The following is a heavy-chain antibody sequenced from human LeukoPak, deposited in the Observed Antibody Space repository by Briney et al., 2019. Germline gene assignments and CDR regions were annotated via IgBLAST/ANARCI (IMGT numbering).Heavy chain of an antibody. J-gene: IGHJ5*01. CDR2: IDTSSTAM. CDR3: ARDNWVDC. CDR1: GLTFSKYS. V-gene: IGHV3-48*04. Sequence: HPGGCLRLSCAASGLTFSKYSMTWVRQAPGKGLEWVSFIDTSSTAMYYTDSVKGRFTISRDNAKNSLNLQMNSLKVEDTAIYYCARDNWVDCWGQGTLVTVSS.